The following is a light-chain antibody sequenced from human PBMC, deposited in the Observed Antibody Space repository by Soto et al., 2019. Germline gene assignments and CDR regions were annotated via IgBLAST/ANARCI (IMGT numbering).Light chain of an antibody. J-gene: IGKJ5*01. V-gene: IGKV1-5*01. CDR1: QSISSW. CDR3: QQSYSTPIT. Sequence: DGHMTQSPSTLRASVRDRVTITCRASQSISSWLAWYQQKPGKAPKLLIYDASSLESGVPSRFSGSGSGTEFTLTISSLQPDDFATYYCQQSYSTPITFGQGTRLDIK. CDR2: DAS.